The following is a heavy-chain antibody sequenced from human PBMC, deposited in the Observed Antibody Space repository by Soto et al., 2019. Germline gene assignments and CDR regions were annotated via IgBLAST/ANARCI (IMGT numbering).Heavy chain of an antibody. CDR3: ASIIGRYNRMDV. V-gene: IGHV1-69*01. J-gene: IGHJ6*02. CDR2: IIVIFGTA. Sequence: QVQLVQSGAEVKKPGSSVKVSCKASAGTFSHNVFSWVRQAPGQGLEWMGGIIVIFGTANYAQKFRGRVTITADESTGTAYMEVSSLSSAETAVYYCASIIGRYNRMDVWGQGTTVTVSS. D-gene: IGHD1-26*01. CDR1: AGTFSHNV.